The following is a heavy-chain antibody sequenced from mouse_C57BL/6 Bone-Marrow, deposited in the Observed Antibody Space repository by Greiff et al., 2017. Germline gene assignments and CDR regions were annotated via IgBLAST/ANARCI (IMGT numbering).Heavy chain of an antibody. J-gene: IGHJ4*01. V-gene: IGHV1-74*01. CDR3: AILDVDYDGRYYYAMDY. CDR2: IHPSDSDT. Sequence: QVQLQQPWAELVKPGASVKVSCKASGYTFTSYWMHWVKQRPGQGLEWIGRIHPSDSDTNSNKKFKGKATLAVDKSSSTSYMQLRSLTSEDSAVYYCAILDVDYDGRYYYAMDYRGQGTSVTVSS. CDR1: GYTFTSYW. D-gene: IGHD2-4*01.